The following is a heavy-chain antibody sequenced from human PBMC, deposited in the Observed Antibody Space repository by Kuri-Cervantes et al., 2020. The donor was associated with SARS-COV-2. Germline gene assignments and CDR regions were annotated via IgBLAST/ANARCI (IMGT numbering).Heavy chain of an antibody. D-gene: IGHD5-18*01. CDR3: AKRGGYSYGSPPDYYYYYYMDV. Sequence: GESLKISCAASGFTFSSYAMSWVRQAPGKGLEWVSAISGSGGSTYYADSVKGRFTISRDNSKNTLYLQMNSLRAEDTAVYYCAKRGGYSYGSPPDYYYYYYMDVWDKGATVTVSS. CDR1: GFTFSSYA. CDR2: ISGSGGST. J-gene: IGHJ6*03. V-gene: IGHV3-23*01.